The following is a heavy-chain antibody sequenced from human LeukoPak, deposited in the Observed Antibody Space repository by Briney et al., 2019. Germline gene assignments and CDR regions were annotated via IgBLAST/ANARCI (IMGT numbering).Heavy chain of an antibody. Sequence: GGSLRLSCAASGFTFSSYAMSWVRQAPGKGLEWVSAISGSGGSTYYADSVKGRVTISRDNSKNTLYLQMNSLRAEDTAVYYCAKDTAMVPEYYFDYWGQGTLVTVSS. CDR3: AKDTAMVPEYYFDY. J-gene: IGHJ4*02. D-gene: IGHD5-18*01. V-gene: IGHV3-23*01. CDR1: GFTFSSYA. CDR2: ISGSGGST.